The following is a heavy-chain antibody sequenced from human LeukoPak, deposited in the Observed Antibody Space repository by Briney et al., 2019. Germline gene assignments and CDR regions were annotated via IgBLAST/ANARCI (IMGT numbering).Heavy chain of an antibody. Sequence: PSETLSLTCTVSGGSISSHYWSWIRQPPGKGLEWIGYIYYSGSTSYNPSLKSRVTISVDTSKNQFSLKLSSVTAADTAVYYCARVTAAAILDYWGQGTLVTVSS. V-gene: IGHV4-59*11. J-gene: IGHJ4*02. CDR2: IYYSGST. D-gene: IGHD2-2*02. CDR1: GGSISSHY. CDR3: ARVTAAAILDY.